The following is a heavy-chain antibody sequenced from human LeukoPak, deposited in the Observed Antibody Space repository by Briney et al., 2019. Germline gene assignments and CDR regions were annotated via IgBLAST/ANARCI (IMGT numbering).Heavy chain of an antibody. J-gene: IGHJ4*02. CDR3: ASLLGEKTIFDY. CDR2: IMRDGSEE. Sequence: GGALMLSCSASGVIISSSWMSWVRQAPGKGLEWVANIMRDGSEEYYVDSVKGRFTISRDNAKNTLYLQMNSLRAEDTAVYYCASLLGEKTIFDYWGQGTLVTVSS. CDR1: GVIISSSW. V-gene: IGHV3-7*01. D-gene: IGHD1-26*01.